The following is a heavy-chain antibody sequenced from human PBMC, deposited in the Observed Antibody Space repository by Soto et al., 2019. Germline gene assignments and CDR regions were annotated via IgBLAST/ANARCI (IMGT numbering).Heavy chain of an antibody. D-gene: IGHD4-17*01. CDR3: ARDDTTGLFDF. Sequence: QVQLQESGPGLVRPAETLSLTCSVSTGSMRTYYWTWIRQSPGKGLEWIGQISHTGRTKYNPSLESRVTIPVDTSRKQFSLKLTSVTAADTALYYCARDDTTGLFDFWGQGTLVTVSS. CDR1: TGSMRTYY. V-gene: IGHV4-59*01. J-gene: IGHJ4*02. CDR2: ISHTGRT.